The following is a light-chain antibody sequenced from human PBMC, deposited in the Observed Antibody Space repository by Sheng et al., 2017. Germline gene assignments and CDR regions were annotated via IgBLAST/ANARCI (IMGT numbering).Light chain of an antibody. V-gene: IGLV3-1*01. CDR3: QAWDGSTVV. J-gene: IGLJ2*01. Sequence: YELTQSPSVSVSPGQTASITCSGDKLGDKHASWYQQKPGQSPVVVIYKDSKRPSGIPERFSGSNSGNTATLTISGTQPMDEADYYCQAWDGSTVVFGGGTKLTVL. CDR1: KLGDKH. CDR2: KDS.